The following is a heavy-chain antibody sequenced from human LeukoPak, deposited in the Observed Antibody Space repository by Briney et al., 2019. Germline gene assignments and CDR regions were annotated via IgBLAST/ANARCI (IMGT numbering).Heavy chain of an antibody. J-gene: IGHJ3*02. CDR3: AKIWGDSDAFDI. CDR2: ISYDGSNK. CDR1: GFSFTYG. V-gene: IGHV3-30*18. Sequence: PGGSLRLSCAASGFSFTYGMHWVRQAPGKGLEWVAVISYDGSNKYYADSVKGRFTISRDNSKNTLYLQMNSLRAEDTAVYYCAKIWGDSDAFDIWGQGTMVTVSS. D-gene: IGHD2-21*02.